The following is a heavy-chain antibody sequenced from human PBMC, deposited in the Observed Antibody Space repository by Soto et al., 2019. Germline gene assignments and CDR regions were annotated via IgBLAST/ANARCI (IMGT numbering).Heavy chain of an antibody. V-gene: IGHV3-21*04. Sequence: PVGSLSLSCASSGFTFSTYTMNWVRQAPGKGLEWVSSINGRGNYIYYAESVKGRFTISRDNAKNSLYLQMNSLRAEDTAVYYCARELRATMIVVGLFDYWGQGTLVTVSS. CDR3: ARELRATMIVVGLFDY. J-gene: IGHJ4*02. CDR1: GFTFSTYT. D-gene: IGHD3-22*01. CDR2: INGRGNYI.